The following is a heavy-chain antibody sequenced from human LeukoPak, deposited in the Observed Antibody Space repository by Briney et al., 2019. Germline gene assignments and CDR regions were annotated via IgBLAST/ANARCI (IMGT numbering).Heavy chain of an antibody. Sequence: ASVKVSCKASGYTFTSYDINWVRQATGQGLEWMGWMNPNSGNTGYAQKFQGRVTMTRNTSISTAYMELSSLRSEDTAVYYCARVYGPDSSGYYDLANPYFDYWGQGTLVTVSS. J-gene: IGHJ4*02. CDR3: ARVYGPDSSGYYDLANPYFDY. V-gene: IGHV1-8*01. CDR1: GYTFTSYD. CDR2: MNPNSGNT. D-gene: IGHD3-22*01.